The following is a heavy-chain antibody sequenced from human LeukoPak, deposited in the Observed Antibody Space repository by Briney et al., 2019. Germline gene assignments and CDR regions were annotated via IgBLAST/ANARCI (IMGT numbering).Heavy chain of an antibody. CDR2: IYYSGST. Sequence: KTSETLSLTCTVSGGSISSSSYYWGWIRQPPGKGLEWIGRIYYSGSTYYNPSLKSRVTISVDTSKNQFSLKLSSVTAADTAVYYCASGNLGYCSSTSCSGWFDPWGQGTLVTVSS. D-gene: IGHD2-2*01. CDR3: ASGNLGYCSSTSCSGWFDP. V-gene: IGHV4-39*07. J-gene: IGHJ5*02. CDR1: GGSISSSSYY.